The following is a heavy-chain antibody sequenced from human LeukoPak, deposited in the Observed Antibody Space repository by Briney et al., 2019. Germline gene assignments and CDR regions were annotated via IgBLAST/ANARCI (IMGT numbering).Heavy chain of an antibody. J-gene: IGHJ4*02. CDR2: IYPGDSDT. D-gene: IGHD3-22*01. V-gene: IGHV5-51*01. Sequence: GESLQISCKGSGYSFTSYWIGWVRQMPGKGLEWMGIIYPGDSDTRYSPSFQGQVTISADKSISTAYLQWSSLKAPDTAMYYCARLGYYYDSSGYYFFDYWGQGTLVTVSS. CDR1: GYSFTSYW. CDR3: ARLGYYYDSSGYYFFDY.